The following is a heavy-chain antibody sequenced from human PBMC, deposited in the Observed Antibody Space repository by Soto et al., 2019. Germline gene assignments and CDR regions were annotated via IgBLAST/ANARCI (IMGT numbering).Heavy chain of an antibody. CDR1: GGSFSGYY. CDR2: INHSGST. J-gene: IGHJ4*02. Sequence: SETLSLTCAVYGGSFSGYYWSWIRQPPGKGLEWIGEINHSGSTNYNPSLKSRVTISVDTSKNAFSLKLSSVTAADTAVYYCAIYCSGGSCYGGFDYWGQGTLVTVSS. CDR3: AIYCSGGSCYGGFDY. V-gene: IGHV4-34*01. D-gene: IGHD2-15*01.